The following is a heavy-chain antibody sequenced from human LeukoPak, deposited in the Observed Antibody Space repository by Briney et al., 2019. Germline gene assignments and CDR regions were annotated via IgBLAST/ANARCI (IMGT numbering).Heavy chain of an antibody. V-gene: IGHV4-38-2*02. Sequence: PSETLSLTCTVSGYSISSGFYWGWIRQPPGKGLELIGSIYHRGSTYYNPSFKSRVTISVDTSKNQFSLKLSSVTAADTAVYYCARRLARPGYFDYWGQGTLVTVSS. J-gene: IGHJ4*02. CDR2: IYHRGST. CDR3: ARRLARPGYFDY. D-gene: IGHD3-9*01. CDR1: GYSISSGFY.